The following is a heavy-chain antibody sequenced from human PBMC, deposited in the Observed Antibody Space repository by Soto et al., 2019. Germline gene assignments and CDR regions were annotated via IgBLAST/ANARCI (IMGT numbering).Heavy chain of an antibody. V-gene: IGHV3-30*18. CDR1: GFTFSSYG. Sequence: PGGSLRLSCAASGFTFSSYGMHWVRQAPGKGLEWVAVISYDGSTKYYADSVKGRFTISRDNSKNTLYLQMNSLRADDTAMYYCAKGRYDDSSGVLYFDYWGQGTLVTVSS. CDR3: AKGRYDDSSGVLYFDY. J-gene: IGHJ4*02. CDR2: ISYDGSTK. D-gene: IGHD3-22*01.